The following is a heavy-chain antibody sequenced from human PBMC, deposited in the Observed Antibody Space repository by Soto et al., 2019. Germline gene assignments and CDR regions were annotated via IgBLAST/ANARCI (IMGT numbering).Heavy chain of an antibody. CDR2: ITYSGNT. V-gene: IGHV4-31*03. CDR3: VRGGSCTNGVCSVFDY. J-gene: IGHJ4*02. Sequence: PSETLSLTCTVSGGSVSSVGYYWSCIRQHPGKGLEWIGYITYSGNTYYNPSLESRVTMSADTSKNQFSLKLSSVTAADTAVYFCVRGGSCTNGVCSVFDYWGQGTLVTVSS. D-gene: IGHD2-8*01. CDR1: GGSVSSVGYY.